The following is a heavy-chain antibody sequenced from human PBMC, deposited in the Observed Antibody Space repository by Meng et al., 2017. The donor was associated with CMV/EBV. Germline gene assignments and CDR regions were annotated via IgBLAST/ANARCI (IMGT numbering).Heavy chain of an antibody. CDR3: AREGFDY. CDR2: ISAYNSNT. Sequence: LQLVQLGAAVKKTGASVKVSCKDSGYTLTSYGIRWVRQAPGKGLEWMGWISAYNSNTNYAQKLQGRVTMTTDTSTSTAYMELRSLRSDDTAVYYCAREGFDYWGQGTLVTVSS. J-gene: IGHJ4*02. V-gene: IGHV1-18*01. CDR1: GYTLTSYG.